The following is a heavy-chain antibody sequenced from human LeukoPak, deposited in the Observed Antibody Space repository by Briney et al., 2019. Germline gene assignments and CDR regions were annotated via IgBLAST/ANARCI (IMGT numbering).Heavy chain of an antibody. V-gene: IGHV3-72*01. CDR2: TRNKANSYTT. CDR1: GFTFSDHY. Sequence: PGGSLRLSCAASGFTFSDHYMDWVRQAPGKGLEWVGRTRNKANSYTTEYAASVKGRFTISRDDSKNSLYLQMNSLKTEDTAVYYCARDRGWFDPWGQGTLVTVSS. D-gene: IGHD3-10*01. J-gene: IGHJ5*02. CDR3: ARDRGWFDP.